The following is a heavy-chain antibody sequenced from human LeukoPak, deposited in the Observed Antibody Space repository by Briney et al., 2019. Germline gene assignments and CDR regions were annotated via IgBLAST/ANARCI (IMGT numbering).Heavy chain of an antibody. CDR1: GFTVSSNY. J-gene: IGHJ5*02. V-gene: IGHV3-53*01. CDR2: IYSGGST. Sequence: PGGSLRLSCAASGFTVSSNYMSWVRQAPGKGLEWVSVIYSGGSTYYADSVRGRFTLSRDNSKNTVFLQMNSLRAEDTALYYCAKDIRSDQNGAWYGWFDPWGQGILVTVSS. D-gene: IGHD6-13*01. CDR3: AKDIRSDQNGAWYGWFDP.